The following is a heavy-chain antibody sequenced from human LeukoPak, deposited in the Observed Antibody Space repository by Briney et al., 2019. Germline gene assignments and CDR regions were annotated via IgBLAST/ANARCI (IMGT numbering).Heavy chain of an antibody. Sequence: GGSLRLSCAASGFTFSSYEMNWVRQAPGKGLEWVSYISSSGSTTYYADSVKGRFTISRDNAKNSLYLQMNSLRAEDTAVYYCARVSRSSSWCIGDPDAFDIWGQGTMVTVSS. CDR1: GFTFSSYE. V-gene: IGHV3-48*03. CDR2: ISSSGSTT. D-gene: IGHD6-13*01. CDR3: ARVSRSSSWCIGDPDAFDI. J-gene: IGHJ3*02.